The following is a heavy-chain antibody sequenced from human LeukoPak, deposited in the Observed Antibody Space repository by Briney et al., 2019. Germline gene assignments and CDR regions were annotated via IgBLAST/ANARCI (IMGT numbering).Heavy chain of an antibody. CDR2: ISGSGDTT. J-gene: IGHJ4*02. D-gene: IGHD3-22*01. CDR3: AKDVYSSGYTANFDY. V-gene: IGHV3-23*01. Sequence: TGGSLRLSCAASGFTFSSYAMSWVRQAPGKGLEWVSGISGSGDTTYYADSVKGRFTISRDNSKNTLYLQMNSLRAEDMAVYYCAKDVYSSGYTANFDYWGQGTLVTVSS. CDR1: GFTFSSYA.